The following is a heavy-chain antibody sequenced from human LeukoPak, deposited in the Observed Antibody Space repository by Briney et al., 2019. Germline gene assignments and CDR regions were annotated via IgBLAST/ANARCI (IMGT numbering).Heavy chain of an antibody. CDR1: GFTFSSYG. CDR3: ARDRRFNAFDI. CDR2: IWYDGSNK. J-gene: IGHJ3*02. V-gene: IGHV3-33*01. D-gene: IGHD5-24*01. Sequence: GRSLRLSCAASGFTFSSYGMHWVRQALGKGLEWVAVIWYDGSNKYYADSVKGRFTISRDNSKNTLYLQMNSLRAEDTAVYYCARDRRFNAFDIWGQGTMDTVSS.